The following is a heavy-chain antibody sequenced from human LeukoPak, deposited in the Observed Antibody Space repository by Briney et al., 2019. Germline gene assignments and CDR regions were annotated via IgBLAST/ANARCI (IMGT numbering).Heavy chain of an antibody. D-gene: IGHD3-10*01. CDR2: ISGSGGST. CDR1: GTTFSSYG. J-gene: IGHJ4*02. Sequence: PGGSLRLSCAASGTTFSSYGMSWVRQAPGRGLEWVSAISGSGGSTYYADSVKGRFTISRDNSKNTLYLQMNSLRAEDTAVYYCAKGKYGLGSYYFDYWGQGTLVTVSS. V-gene: IGHV3-23*01. CDR3: AKGKYGLGSYYFDY.